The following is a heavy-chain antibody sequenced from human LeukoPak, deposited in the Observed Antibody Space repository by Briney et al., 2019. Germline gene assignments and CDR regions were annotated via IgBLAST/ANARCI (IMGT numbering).Heavy chain of an antibody. CDR1: GYTFTSYG. J-gene: IGHJ5*02. D-gene: IGHD5-24*01. CDR2: INPSGGST. Sequence: GASVKVSCRASGYTFTSYGISWVRQAPGQGLEWMGIINPSGGSTSYAQKFQGRATMTRDTSTSTVYMELSSLRSEDTAVYYCARATRADWFDPWGQGTLVTVSS. CDR3: ARATRADWFDP. V-gene: IGHV1-46*01.